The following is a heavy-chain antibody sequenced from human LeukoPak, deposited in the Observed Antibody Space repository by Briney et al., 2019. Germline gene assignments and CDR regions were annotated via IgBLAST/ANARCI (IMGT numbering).Heavy chain of an antibody. J-gene: IGHJ6*02. CDR2: IGSSGGGI. Sequence: GSLRLSCAASGFTFSTYTMYWVRHPPGKRLEWVSIIGSSGGGIHYADSVKGRFTISRDNSKNALYLQMNSLRVEDTAVYYCAKDMGYFTGMDVWGQGTTVTVSS. CDR3: AKDMGYFTGMDV. D-gene: IGHD2-8*01. V-gene: IGHV3-23*01. CDR1: GFTFSTYT.